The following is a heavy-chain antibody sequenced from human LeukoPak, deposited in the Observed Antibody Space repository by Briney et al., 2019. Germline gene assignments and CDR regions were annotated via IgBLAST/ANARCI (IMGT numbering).Heavy chain of an antibody. CDR1: GDSVSTNCVA. Sequence: SQTLSLTCAISGDSVSTNCVAWNWIPQSPSRVLEWVERTHYRSKWYNDYAVSVKRRITIIPDPCQNQFSLQLKSVTPEDTAVYYCARELDGYNSTPLDYWGQGTLVTVSS. CDR3: ARELDGYNSTPLDY. J-gene: IGHJ4*02. V-gene: IGHV6-1*01. CDR2: THYRSKWYN. D-gene: IGHD5-24*01.